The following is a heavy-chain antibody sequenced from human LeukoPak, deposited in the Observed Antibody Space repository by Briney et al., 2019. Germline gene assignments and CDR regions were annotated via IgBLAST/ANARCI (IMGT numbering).Heavy chain of an antibody. CDR3: AREAYGYPGYTQFDY. CDR1: GFSFSSYW. V-gene: IGHV3-7*01. Sequence: GGSLRLSCAASGFSFSSYWMSWVRQAPGKGLEWVANIKQDGSEKYYVDSVKGRFTISRDNAKNTLYLQMNSLRAEDTAVYYCAREAYGYPGYTQFDYWGQGTLVTVSS. D-gene: IGHD2-2*03. J-gene: IGHJ4*02. CDR2: IKQDGSEK.